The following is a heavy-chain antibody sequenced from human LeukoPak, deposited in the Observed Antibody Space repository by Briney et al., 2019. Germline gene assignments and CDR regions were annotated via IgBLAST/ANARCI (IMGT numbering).Heavy chain of an antibody. CDR1: GFTFSSHD. V-gene: IGHV3-13*01. CDR3: ARGGPGYYLDY. CDR2: IGTAGDT. J-gene: IGHJ4*02. Sequence: GGSLRLSCAASGFTFSSHDMHWVRQATGKGLEWVSTIGTAGDTYYPGSVKGRFTISRENAKKSLYLQMNILKAGDTAVYYCARGGPGYYLDYWGQGTLVTVSP.